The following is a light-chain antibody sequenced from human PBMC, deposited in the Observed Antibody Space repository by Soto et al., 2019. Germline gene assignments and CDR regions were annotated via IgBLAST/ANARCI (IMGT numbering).Light chain of an antibody. CDR2: GAS. J-gene: IGKJ1*01. CDR1: QSISRY. V-gene: IGKV1-39*01. CDR3: QQSYSTPRT. Sequence: DIQMTQSPSSLSASVGDRVTITCRASQSISRYLNWYQQKPGKAPKLLIYGASSLQSGVPSRFSGSGSGTDFTLTISSMQTEDFKTYYCQQSYSTPRTFGHGTKVDI.